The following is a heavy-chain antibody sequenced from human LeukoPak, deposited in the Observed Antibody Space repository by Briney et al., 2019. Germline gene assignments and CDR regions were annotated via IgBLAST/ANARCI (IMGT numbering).Heavy chain of an antibody. D-gene: IGHD6-6*01. CDR2: IYYSGST. CDR3: ARVARGSSSSFDY. J-gene: IGHJ4*02. V-gene: IGHV4-30-4*01. CDR1: GGSISSGDYY. Sequence: SETLSLTCTVSGGSISSGDYYWSWIRQPPGKGLEWIGYIYYSGSTYYNPSLKSRVTISVDTSKNQFSLKLSSVTAADTAVYYCARVARGSSSSFDYWGQGTLVTVSS.